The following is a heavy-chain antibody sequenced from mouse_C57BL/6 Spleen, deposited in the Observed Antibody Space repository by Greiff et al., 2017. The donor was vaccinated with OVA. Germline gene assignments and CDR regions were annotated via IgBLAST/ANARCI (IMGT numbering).Heavy chain of an antibody. CDR2: INPGSGGT. Sequence: QVQLQQSGAELVRPGTSVKVSCKASGYAFTNYLIEWVKQRPGQGLEWIGVINPGSGGTNYNEKFKGKATLTADKSSSTAYMQLSSLTSEDSAVYFCARGDEFQAWFAYWGQGTLVTVSA. J-gene: IGHJ3*01. V-gene: IGHV1-54*01. CDR1: GYAFTNYL. CDR3: ARGDEFQAWFAY.